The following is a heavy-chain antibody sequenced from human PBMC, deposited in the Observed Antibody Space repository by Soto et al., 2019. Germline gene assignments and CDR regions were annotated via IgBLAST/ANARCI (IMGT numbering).Heavy chain of an antibody. CDR1: GFTFSSYA. CDR2: ISYDGSNK. Sequence: LRLSCAASGFTFSSYAMHWVRQAPGKGLEWVAVISYDGSNKYYADSVKGRFTISRDNAKNSLYLQMNSLRAEDTAVYYCARDGDYYDSSGYSVPFDYWGQGTLVTVSS. D-gene: IGHD3-22*01. V-gene: IGHV3-30-3*01. J-gene: IGHJ4*02. CDR3: ARDGDYYDSSGYSVPFDY.